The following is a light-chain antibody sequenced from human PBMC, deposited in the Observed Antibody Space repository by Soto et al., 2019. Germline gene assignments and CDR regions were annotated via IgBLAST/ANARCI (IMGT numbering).Light chain of an antibody. J-gene: IGLJ3*02. Sequence: QSVLTQPPSMSAAPGQTVTISCSGGSSNIGNHYVSWYQQVPGTAPKLLIYDNDKRPSGIPDRFSGSKSDTSATLAITGLQTGDEGDYYCGTWDTSLRTGWVFGGGTQLTVL. CDR2: DND. CDR1: SSNIGNHY. V-gene: IGLV1-51*01. CDR3: GTWDTSLRTGWV.